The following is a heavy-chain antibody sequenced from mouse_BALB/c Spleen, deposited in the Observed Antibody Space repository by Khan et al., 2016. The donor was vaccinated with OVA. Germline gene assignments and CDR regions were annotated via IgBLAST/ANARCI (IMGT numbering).Heavy chain of an antibody. CDR2: ISTYYGDA. CDR1: GYTFTDFT. V-gene: IGHV1S137*01. CDR3: ARGGGGDRFAY. J-gene: IGHJ3*01. Sequence: QVQLKESGAELVRPGVSAKISCKGSGYTFTDFTMHWVKQSHAKSLEWIGVISTYYGDATHNEKFKGKATLTVDKSSSTAYMELARLTSEDSAIYYCARGGGGDRFAYWGQGTLVTVSA.